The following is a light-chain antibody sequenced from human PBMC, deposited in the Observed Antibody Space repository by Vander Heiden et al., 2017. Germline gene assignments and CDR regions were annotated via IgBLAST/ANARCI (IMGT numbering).Light chain of an antibody. CDR1: SSDVGSYNH. CDR2: GVN. V-gene: IGLV2-18*02. J-gene: IGLJ1*01. Sequence: QSALTHPPSVSGSPGQSVTISCTGTSSDVGSYNHISWYQQPPGTAPKLIMYGVNNRPSGVPDRFSGSKSGNTASLPISGLQAEDEADYYCTSFSSSGTYVFGTGTEVTV. CDR3: TSFSSSGTYV.